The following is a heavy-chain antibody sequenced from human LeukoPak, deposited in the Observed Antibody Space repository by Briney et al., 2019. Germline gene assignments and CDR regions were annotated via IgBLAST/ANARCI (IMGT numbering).Heavy chain of an antibody. CDR2: MNPNSGNT. Sequence: ASVKVSCKASGYTFTSYDINWVRQATGQGLEWMGWMNPNSGNTGYAQKFQGRVTMTRNTYISTAYMELSSLRAEDTAVYYCARGVEAAADAFDIWGQGTMVTVSS. J-gene: IGHJ3*02. D-gene: IGHD6-13*01. CDR3: ARGVEAAADAFDI. CDR1: GYTFTSYD. V-gene: IGHV1-8*01.